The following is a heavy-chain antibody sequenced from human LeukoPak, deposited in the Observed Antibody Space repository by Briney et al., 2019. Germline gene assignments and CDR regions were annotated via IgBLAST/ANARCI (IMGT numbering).Heavy chain of an antibody. CDR1: GFTFSSYA. D-gene: IGHD1-1*01. J-gene: IGHJ5*02. Sequence: TGGSLRLSCAASGFTFSSYAMHWVRQAPGKGLEWVAVISYDGSNKYYADSVKGRFTISRDNAKNSLYLQMNSLRAEDTAVYYCARSTTGTGNWFDPWGQGTLVTVSS. CDR2: ISYDGSNK. V-gene: IGHV3-30-3*01. CDR3: ARSTTGTGNWFDP.